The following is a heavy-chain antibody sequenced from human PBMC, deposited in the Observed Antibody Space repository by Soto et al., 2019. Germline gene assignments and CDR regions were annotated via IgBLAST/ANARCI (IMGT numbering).Heavy chain of an antibody. V-gene: IGHV3-23*01. CDR1: GFTFSSYA. CDR3: AKLGILGVVIIYYFDY. D-gene: IGHD3-3*01. CDR2: ISGSGGST. Sequence: PGGSLRLSCAASGFTFSSYARSWVRQAPGKGLEWVSAISGSGGSTYYADSVKGRFTISRDNSKNTLYLQMNSLRAEDTAVYYCAKLGILGVVIIYYFDYWGQGTLVTVSS. J-gene: IGHJ4*02.